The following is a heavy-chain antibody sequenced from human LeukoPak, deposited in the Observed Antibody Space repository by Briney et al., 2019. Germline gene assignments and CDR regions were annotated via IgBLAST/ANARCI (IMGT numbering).Heavy chain of an antibody. V-gene: IGHV4-59*08. J-gene: IGHJ4*02. Sequence: SETLSLTCTVSGGSISSYYWSWIRQPPGKGLEWIGYTYYSGSTNYNPSLKSRVTISVDTSKNQFSLKLSSVTAADTAVYYCARRHSSGWSHFDYWGQGPLVTVSS. CDR3: ARRHSSGWSHFDY. D-gene: IGHD6-19*01. CDR1: GGSISSYY. CDR2: TYYSGST.